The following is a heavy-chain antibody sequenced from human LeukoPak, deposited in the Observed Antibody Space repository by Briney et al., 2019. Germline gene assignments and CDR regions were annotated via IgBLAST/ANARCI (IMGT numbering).Heavy chain of an antibody. Sequence: SETLSLTCTVSGGSISSGGYYWSWIRQHPGKGLEWIGYIYYSGSTYYNPSLKSRVTISVDTSKNQFSLKLSSVTAADTAVYXXXXXXXXYGSGSYSYYFDYWGQGTLVTVSS. V-gene: IGHV4-31*03. CDR2: IYYSGST. D-gene: IGHD3-10*01. J-gene: IGHJ4*02. CDR1: GGSISSGGYY. CDR3: XXXXXXYGSGSYSYYFDY.